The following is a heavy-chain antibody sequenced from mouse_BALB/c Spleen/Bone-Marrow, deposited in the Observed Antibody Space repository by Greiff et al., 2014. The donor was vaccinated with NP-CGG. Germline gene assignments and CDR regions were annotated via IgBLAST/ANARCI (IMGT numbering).Heavy chain of an antibody. CDR1: GFAFSSYD. CDR2: ISHGGGTT. J-gene: IGHJ4*01. CDR3: TRHGGYYPYYYAVDY. Sequence: EVQLVESGGGLVKPGGSLKLSCAASGFAFSSYDMSWVRQTPEKRLEWVAYISHGGGTTYYSDTVKGRFTISRDNAKNTLYLQMSSLKSEDTAIYYCTRHGGYYPYYYAVDYWGQGTSVTVSS. V-gene: IGHV5-12-1*01. D-gene: IGHD2-3*01.